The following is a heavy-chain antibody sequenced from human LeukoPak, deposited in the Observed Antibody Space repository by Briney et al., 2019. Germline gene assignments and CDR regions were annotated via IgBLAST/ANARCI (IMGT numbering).Heavy chain of an antibody. Sequence: GGSLRLSCAASGFTFSTYAMSWVRQAPGKGLEWVSAISGSGGTTYYADSVKGRFTISRDNAKNSLYLQMSSLRAEDTAVYYCASEIPNLRYCTSTSCDYWGQGTLVTVSS. D-gene: IGHD2-2*01. J-gene: IGHJ4*02. V-gene: IGHV3-23*01. CDR3: ASEIPNLRYCTSTSCDY. CDR2: ISGSGGTT. CDR1: GFTFSTYA.